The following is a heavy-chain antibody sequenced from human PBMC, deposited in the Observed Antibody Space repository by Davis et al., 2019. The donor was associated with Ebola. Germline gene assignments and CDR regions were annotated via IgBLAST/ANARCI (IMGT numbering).Heavy chain of an antibody. J-gene: IGHJ3*01. Sequence: PSETLSLTCTVSGGSISRNWWNWVRQAPGKGLEWIGEIYHSGSTKYNPSLQSRVTLSVDKSKKQFSLRLISVTAADTAMYYCARGLTVDSENSLYPTHALDVWGQGAMVTVSS. CDR3: ARGLTVDSENSLYPTHALDV. D-gene: IGHD3-9*01. CDR2: IYHSGST. V-gene: IGHV4-4*02. CDR1: GGSISRNW.